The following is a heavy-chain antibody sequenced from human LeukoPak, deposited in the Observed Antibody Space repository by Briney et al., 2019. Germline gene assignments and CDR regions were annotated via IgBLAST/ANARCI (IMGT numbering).Heavy chain of an antibody. CDR2: IRSKAYGGTT. CDR3: TRDNFWSGYSTFDY. V-gene: IGHV3-49*04. D-gene: IGHD3-3*01. Sequence: GGSLRLSCVASGFTFTNYAMSWVRQAPGKGLEWVGFIRSKAYGGTTEYAASVKGRFTISRDDSKSIAYLQMNSLKTEDTAVYYCTRDNFWSGYSTFDYWGQGTLVTVSS. J-gene: IGHJ4*02. CDR1: GFTFTNYA.